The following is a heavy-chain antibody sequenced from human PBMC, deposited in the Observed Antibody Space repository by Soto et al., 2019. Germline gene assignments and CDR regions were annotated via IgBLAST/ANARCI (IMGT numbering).Heavy chain of an antibody. CDR2: ISAHTGSS. D-gene: IGHD3-22*01. CDR1: GYTFTSSS. J-gene: IGHJ3*01. Sequence: QVQLVQSGAEVKKPGASVKVSCKASGYTFTSSSMSWVRQAPGQGLAWMGWISAHTGSSEYAQRFQGRVPMTTVRCTSSAYMERRNLRSDYTSVYYCARAFVYQGSDSRGYFFDAFDLRGPGTLLTVSS. CDR3: ARAFVYQGSDSRGYFFDAFDL. V-gene: IGHV1-18*01.